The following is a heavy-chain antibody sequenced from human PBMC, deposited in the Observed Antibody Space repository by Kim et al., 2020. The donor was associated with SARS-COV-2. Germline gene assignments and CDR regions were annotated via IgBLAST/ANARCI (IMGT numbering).Heavy chain of an antibody. J-gene: IGHJ4*02. CDR1: GFTFSSYS. Sequence: GGSLRLSRAASGFTFSSYSMNWVRQAPGKGLEWVSSISSSSSYIYYADSVKGRFTISRDNAKNSLYLQMNSLRAEDTAVYYCARGWGQWLVRGKIDYWGQGTLVTVSS. V-gene: IGHV3-21*01. CDR2: ISSSSSYI. CDR3: ARGWGQWLVRGKIDY. D-gene: IGHD6-19*01.